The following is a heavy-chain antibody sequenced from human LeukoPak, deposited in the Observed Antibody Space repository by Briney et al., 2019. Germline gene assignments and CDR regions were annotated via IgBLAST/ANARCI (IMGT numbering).Heavy chain of an antibody. V-gene: IGHV5-51*01. CDR1: GYSFTSYW. CDR2: IYPGDSDT. D-gene: IGHD5-12*01. Sequence: GESLKISCKGSGYSFTSYWLGWVRQMPGKGLEWMGIIYPGDSDTRYSPSFQGQVTMSVDKSISTAYLQWSSLKASDTAIYYCVSRVAIPKPGAFDIWGQGTMVTVSS. CDR3: VSRVAIPKPGAFDI. J-gene: IGHJ3*02.